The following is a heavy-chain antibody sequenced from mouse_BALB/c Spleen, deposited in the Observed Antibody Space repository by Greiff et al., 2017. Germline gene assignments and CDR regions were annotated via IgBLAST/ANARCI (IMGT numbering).Heavy chain of an antibody. D-gene: IGHD2-4*01. V-gene: IGHV5-6-4*01. Sequence: EVMLVESGGGLVKPGGSLKLSCAASGFTFSSYTMSWVRQTPEKRLEWVATISSGGSYTYYPDSVKGRFTISRDNAKNTLYLQMSSLKSEDTAMYYCTRDPGSTMISRRWFAYWGQGTLVTVSA. J-gene: IGHJ3*01. CDR3: TRDPGSTMISRRWFAY. CDR1: GFTFSSYT. CDR2: ISSGGSYT.